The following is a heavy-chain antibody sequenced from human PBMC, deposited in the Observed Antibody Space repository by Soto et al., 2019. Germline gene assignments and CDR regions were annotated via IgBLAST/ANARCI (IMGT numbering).Heavy chain of an antibody. CDR3: GRGRRGQRVGLS. J-gene: IGHJ5*02. Sequence: ASVNVSCKASGYTFTGHYIHWVRQAPEQGPEWMGEIGPDSGATRYAQRFQGRVTMTRDMSITTVYMELNNLSPDDTAVYYCGRGRRGQRVGLSWGQGNPVSVSS. V-gene: IGHV1-2*02. CDR1: GYTFTGHY. D-gene: IGHD1-26*01. CDR2: IGPDSGAT.